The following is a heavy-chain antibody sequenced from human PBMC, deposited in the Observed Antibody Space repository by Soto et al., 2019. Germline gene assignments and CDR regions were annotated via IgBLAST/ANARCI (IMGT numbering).Heavy chain of an antibody. J-gene: IGHJ4*02. CDR3: ARHPSYYDILTGRELDY. Sequence: QLQLQESGPGLVKPSETLSLTCTVSGGSISSSSYYWGWIRQAPGKGLEWIGSIYYSGSTYYNPSLRRRVTISVDTSQNQSSLKLSSVLAADTAVYYWARHPSYYDILTGRELDYWGKGTLVTVSS. V-gene: IGHV4-39*01. CDR1: GGSISSSSYY. D-gene: IGHD3-9*01. CDR2: IYYSGST.